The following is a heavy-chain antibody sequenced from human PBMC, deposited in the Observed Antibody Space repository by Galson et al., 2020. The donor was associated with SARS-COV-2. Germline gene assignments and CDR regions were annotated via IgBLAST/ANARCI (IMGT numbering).Heavy chain of an antibody. J-gene: IGHJ4*02. Sequence: GESLKISCAASGFTVSSNYMSWVRQAPGKGLEWVSVIYSGGSTYYADAVKGRFTISRDNAKNTLYLQMNSLRAEDTAVYYCARGLNTLDYWGQGTLVTVSS. V-gene: IGHV3-53*01. CDR2: IYSGGST. CDR3: ARGLNTLDY. CDR1: GFTVSSNY.